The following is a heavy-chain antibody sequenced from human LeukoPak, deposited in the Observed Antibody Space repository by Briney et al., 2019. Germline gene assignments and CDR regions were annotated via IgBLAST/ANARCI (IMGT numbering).Heavy chain of an antibody. J-gene: IGHJ4*02. CDR1: GGSISSSSYY. V-gene: IGHV4-39*07. CDR3: ARVQVDTAMVLDY. CDR2: IYYSGST. Sequence: SETLSLTCTVSGGSISSSSYYWGWIRQPPGKGLEWIGSIYYSGSTYYNPSLKSRVTISVDTSKNQFSLKLSSVTAADTAVYYCARVQVDTAMVLDYWGQGTLLTVSS. D-gene: IGHD5-18*01.